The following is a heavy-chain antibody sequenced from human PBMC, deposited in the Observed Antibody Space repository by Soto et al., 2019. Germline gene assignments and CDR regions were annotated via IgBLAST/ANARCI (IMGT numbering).Heavy chain of an antibody. D-gene: IGHD3-16*02. Sequence: EVQLVESGGGLVKPGGSLRLSCAASGFTFSSYSMNWVRQAPGKGLEWVSSISSSSSYIYYADSVKGRFTISRDNAKNSLYLQMNSLRAEDTDVYYCARGMYRLRLGELSLYRSCAFDIWGQGTMVTVSS. CDR2: ISSSSSYI. CDR3: ARGMYRLRLGELSLYRSCAFDI. CDR1: GFTFSSYS. V-gene: IGHV3-21*01. J-gene: IGHJ3*02.